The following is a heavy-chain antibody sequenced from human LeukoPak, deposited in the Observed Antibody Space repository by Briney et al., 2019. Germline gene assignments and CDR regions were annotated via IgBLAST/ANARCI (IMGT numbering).Heavy chain of an antibody. CDR1: AFTFSDYY. CDR2: ISSSGSTV. CDR3: ARDYRPGYSYGNRPYFDY. V-gene: IGHV3-11*01. Sequence: GGSLRLSCAASAFTFSDYYMSWIRQAPGKGLEWISYISSSGSTVYYADSVKGRFTVSRDNAKNSLYLQMNSLRAEDTAVYYCARDYRPGYSYGNRPYFDYWGQGTLVTVSS. D-gene: IGHD5-18*01. J-gene: IGHJ4*02.